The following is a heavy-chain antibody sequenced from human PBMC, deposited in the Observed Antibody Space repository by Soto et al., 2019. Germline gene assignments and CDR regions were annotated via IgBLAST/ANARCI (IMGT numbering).Heavy chain of an antibody. CDR1: GYTFTSYG. Sequence: ASVKVSCKASGYTFTSYGISWVRQAPGQGLEWMGWISGYNGDTNYAQKLQGRVTMTTDTSASTAYMELRSLRSDDTAVYYCAKLGGSYNYGMDVWGQGTTVTVSS. V-gene: IGHV1-18*01. CDR3: AKLGGSYNYGMDV. J-gene: IGHJ6*02. D-gene: IGHD2-2*02. CDR2: ISGYNGDT.